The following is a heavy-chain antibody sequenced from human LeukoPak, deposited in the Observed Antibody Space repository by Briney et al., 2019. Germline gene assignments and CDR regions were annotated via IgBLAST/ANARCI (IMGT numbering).Heavy chain of an antibody. CDR3: AAQGVFSHGGY. CDR2: IYSGGST. J-gene: IGHJ4*02. Sequence: GGSLRLSCAAAGFTVSNNYMSWVRQAPGKGLEWVSVIYSGGSTYYTDSVKGRFTISRDTSKHTLYLQMNSLRAEDTAVYYCAAQGVFSHGGYWGQGTLVTVSS. CDR1: GFTVSNNY. V-gene: IGHV3-53*01. D-gene: IGHD3-16*01.